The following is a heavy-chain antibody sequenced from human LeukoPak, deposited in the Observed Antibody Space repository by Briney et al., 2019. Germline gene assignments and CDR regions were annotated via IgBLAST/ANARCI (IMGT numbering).Heavy chain of an antibody. V-gene: IGHV1-46*02. J-gene: IGHJ4*02. CDR1: GYTFDVYY. CDR2: FNPSGSNT. Sequence: GASVKVSCKASGYTFDVYYIHWVRQAPGQGLEWMGIFNPSGSNTNYAQRFQGRVTLTRDTSTTTVYMDLSGLRPEDTAVYYCARVGGSYYLAVDFDYWGQGTLVTVSS. D-gene: IGHD1-26*01. CDR3: ARVGGSYYLAVDFDY.